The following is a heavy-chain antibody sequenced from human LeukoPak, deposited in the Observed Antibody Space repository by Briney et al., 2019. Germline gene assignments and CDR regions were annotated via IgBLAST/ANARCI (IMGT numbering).Heavy chain of an antibody. CDR2: INHSGST. D-gene: IGHD2-8*02. Sequence: PSETLSLTCTVSGGSISSYYWSWIRQPAGKGLEWNGEINHSGSTNYNPSLKSRVTISVDTSKNQFSLKLSSVTAADTAVYYCARGPRYRTGGVCYWFDPWGQGTLVTVSS. V-gene: IGHV4-34*01. CDR3: ARGPRYRTGGVCYWFDP. CDR1: GGSISSYY. J-gene: IGHJ5*02.